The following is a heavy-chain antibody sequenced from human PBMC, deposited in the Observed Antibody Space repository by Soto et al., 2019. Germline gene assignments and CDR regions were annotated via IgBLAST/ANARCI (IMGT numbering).Heavy chain of an antibody. D-gene: IGHD3-22*01. Sequence: PGGSLRVSCAASGFTFSSYAMSWVRQAPGKGLEWVSAISGSGGSTYYADSVKGRFTISRDNSKNTLYLQMNSLRAEDTAVYYCAKAPGYYDSSGLDYWGQGTLVTVSS. CDR3: AKAPGYYDSSGLDY. J-gene: IGHJ4*02. CDR1: GFTFSSYA. CDR2: ISGSGGST. V-gene: IGHV3-23*01.